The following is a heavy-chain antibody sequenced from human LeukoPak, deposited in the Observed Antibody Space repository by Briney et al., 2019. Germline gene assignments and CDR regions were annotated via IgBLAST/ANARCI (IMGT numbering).Heavy chain of an antibody. J-gene: IGHJ4*02. CDR2: GST. CDR1: GGSISTYY. V-gene: IGHV4-59*01. Sequence: PSETLSLTCTVSGGSISTYYWSWIRQPPGKGLEWIGGSTNYNPSLKSRVTISVDTSKNQFSLKLSSVTAADTAMYYCARGGRRDGYNVWGQGTLVTVSS. CDR3: ARGGRRDGYNV. D-gene: IGHD5-24*01.